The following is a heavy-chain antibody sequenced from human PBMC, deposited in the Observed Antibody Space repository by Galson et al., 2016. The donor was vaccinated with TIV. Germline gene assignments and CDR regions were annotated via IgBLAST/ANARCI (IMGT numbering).Heavy chain of an antibody. Sequence: SLRLSCAASGFRFKEYEMSWVRQAPGKGLEWVSALSGGATNTYYSDSVKGRFTISRDNSQNKVFLEMDSLGVDDTAVYYCAKDRGYFEGFDHWGPGTLVTGSS. D-gene: IGHD6-25*01. CDR1: GFRFKEYE. CDR3: AKDRGYFEGFDH. J-gene: IGHJ4*02. CDR2: LSGGATNT. V-gene: IGHV3-23*01.